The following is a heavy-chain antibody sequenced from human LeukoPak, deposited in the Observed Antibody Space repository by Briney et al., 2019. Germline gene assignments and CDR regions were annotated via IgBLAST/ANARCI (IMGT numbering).Heavy chain of an antibody. CDR1: GGTFSSYA. CDR3: ARWGIIDYGDPRLYYYYGMDV. Sequence: SVKVSCKASGGTFSSYAISWVRQAPGQGLEWMGGIIPIFGTANYAQKFQGRVTITADESTSTAYMELSSLRSEVTAVYYCARWGIIDYGDPRLYYYYGMDVWGQGTTVTVSS. J-gene: IGHJ6*02. V-gene: IGHV1-69*13. D-gene: IGHD4-17*01. CDR2: IIPIFGTA.